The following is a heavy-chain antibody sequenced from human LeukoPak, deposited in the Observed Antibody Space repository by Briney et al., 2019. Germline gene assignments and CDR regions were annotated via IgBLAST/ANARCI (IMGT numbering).Heavy chain of an antibody. V-gene: IGHV3-66*01. D-gene: IGHD5-24*01. CDR1: GFTVSSNY. Sequence: GGSLRLSCAASGFTVSSNYMSRVRQAPGKGLEWVSVIYSGGSTYYADSVKGRFTISRDNSKNTLYLQMNSLRAEDTAVYYCAKCPEMATIGAFDIWGQGTMVTVSS. J-gene: IGHJ3*02. CDR2: IYSGGST. CDR3: AKCPEMATIGAFDI.